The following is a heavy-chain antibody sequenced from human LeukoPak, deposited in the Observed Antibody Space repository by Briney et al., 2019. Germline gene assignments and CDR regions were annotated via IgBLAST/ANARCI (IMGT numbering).Heavy chain of an antibody. Sequence: SETLSLTCAVYGGSFSGYYWSWIRQPPGKGLEWIGEINDSGSVNCNPSLKNRVTLSVDTSKNQFSLRLSSVAAADTAVYYCARRLVDSGASQVSDDWGQGTLVTVSS. CDR1: GGSFSGYY. D-gene: IGHD2-15*01. CDR3: ARRLVDSGASQVSDD. J-gene: IGHJ4*02. V-gene: IGHV4-34*01. CDR2: INDSGSV.